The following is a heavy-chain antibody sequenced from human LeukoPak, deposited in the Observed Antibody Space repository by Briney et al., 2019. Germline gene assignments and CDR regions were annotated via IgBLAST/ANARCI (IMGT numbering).Heavy chain of an antibody. Sequence: SETLSLTCTVSGGSISSLYWGWIRQPPGRGLEWIGTIYYSGATYYNPSLKSRVTISVDTSKNQLSLKLSSVTAADTAVYYCARGQSSGWYHGDNWGQGTLVTVSS. V-gene: IGHV4-39*07. CDR3: ARGQSSGWYHGDN. CDR1: GGSISSLY. J-gene: IGHJ4*02. D-gene: IGHD6-19*01. CDR2: IYYSGAT.